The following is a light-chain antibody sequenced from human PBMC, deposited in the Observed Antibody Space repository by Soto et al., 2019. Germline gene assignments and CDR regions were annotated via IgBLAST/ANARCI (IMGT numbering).Light chain of an antibody. CDR3: QQYDVSPPIT. Sequence: EIVLTQSPATLSLSPGETATLSCRASQSVSGYIGWYQQKPGQAPRLLIYADSNRATGIPARFSGSGSGTDFTLTISRLEPEDYAVYYCQQYDVSPPITFGQGTRLEIK. CDR1: QSVSGY. V-gene: IGKV3-20*01. J-gene: IGKJ5*01. CDR2: ADS.